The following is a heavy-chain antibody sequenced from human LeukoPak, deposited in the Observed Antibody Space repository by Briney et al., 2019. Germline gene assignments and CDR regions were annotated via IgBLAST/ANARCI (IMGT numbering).Heavy chain of an antibody. J-gene: IGHJ4*02. CDR3: ASSYALAENPKIDY. Sequence: ASVKVSCKASGYTFTSYGISWVRQAPGQGLEWMGWISAYNGNTNYAQKLQGRVTMTTDTSTSTAYMELSRLRSDDTAVYYCASSYALAENPKIDYWGQGTLVTVSS. V-gene: IGHV1-18*01. CDR2: ISAYNGNT. CDR1: GYTFTSYG. D-gene: IGHD2-2*01.